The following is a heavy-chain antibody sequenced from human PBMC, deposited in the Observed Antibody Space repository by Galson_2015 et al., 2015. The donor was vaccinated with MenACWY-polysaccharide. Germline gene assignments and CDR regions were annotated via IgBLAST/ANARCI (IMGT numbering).Heavy chain of an antibody. CDR1: GFTFSSSA. J-gene: IGHJ6*02. D-gene: IGHD2/OR15-2a*01. V-gene: IGHV3-30-3*01. CDR2: ISYDGSNK. Sequence: SLRLSCAASGFTFSSSAMHWVRQAPGKGLEWVAVISYDGSNKYYADSVKGRFTISRDSSKNTLYLQMNSLRAEDTTVYYCARDYCDRISCSGMDVWGQGTTVTVSS. CDR3: ARDYCDRISCSGMDV.